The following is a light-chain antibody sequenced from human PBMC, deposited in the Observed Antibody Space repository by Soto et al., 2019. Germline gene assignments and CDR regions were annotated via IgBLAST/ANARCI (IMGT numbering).Light chain of an antibody. J-gene: IGKJ1*01. CDR2: KAS. CDR3: QQYNSYWT. CDR1: QSISSW. Sequence: DIQMPQSPSTLSASVGARVTITCRASQSISSWLAWYQQKPGKAPKLLIYKASSLESGVPSRFSGSGSGTEFTLTISSLQPDDFATYYCQQYNSYWTFGQGTKVDIK. V-gene: IGKV1-5*03.